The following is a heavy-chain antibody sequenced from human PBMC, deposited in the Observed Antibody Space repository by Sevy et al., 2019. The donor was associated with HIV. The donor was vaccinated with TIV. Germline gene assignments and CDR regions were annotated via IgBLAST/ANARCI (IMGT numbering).Heavy chain of an antibody. CDR3: VRDTQFGFDY. CDR1: GFRFSDEP. Sequence: GGSLRLSCVASGFRFSDEPMNWVRQAPGKGLEWISNIRSDISVMSYADTVRGRFTVSRDNARNSLSLQLNSLRDEDTALYYCVRDTQFGFDYWGQGTLVTVSS. V-gene: IGHV3-48*02. CDR2: IRSDISVM. J-gene: IGHJ4*02. D-gene: IGHD3-16*01.